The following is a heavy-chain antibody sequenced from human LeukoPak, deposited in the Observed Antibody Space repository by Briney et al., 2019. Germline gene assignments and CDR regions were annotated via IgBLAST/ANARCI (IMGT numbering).Heavy chain of an antibody. CDR3: ARGFAGRRYYYDSRGGPYDP. V-gene: IGHV4-34*01. D-gene: IGHD3-22*01. Sequence: SETLSLTCAVYGGSFSGYYWSWIRQPPGRGLEWVWEINHSGSTNYNPSLKSRVTISVDTSKNQFSLKLSSVIAGDTAVYYCARGFAGRRYYYDSRGGPYDPWGQGTLVTVSS. CDR2: INHSGST. J-gene: IGHJ5*02. CDR1: GGSFSGYY.